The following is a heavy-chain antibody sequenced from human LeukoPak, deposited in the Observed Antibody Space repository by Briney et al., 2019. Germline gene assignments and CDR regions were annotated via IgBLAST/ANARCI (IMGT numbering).Heavy chain of an antibody. J-gene: IGHJ5*02. D-gene: IGHD3-16*01. Sequence: TSETLSLTCAVSGGSISSSNWWSWVRQPPGKGLEWIGEIYHSGSTNYNPSLKSRVTISVDKSKNQFSLKLSSVTAADTAVYYCARRSQENGMITANNWFDPWGQGTLVTVSS. CDR1: GGSISSSNW. CDR3: ARRSQENGMITANNWFDP. V-gene: IGHV4-4*02. CDR2: IYHSGST.